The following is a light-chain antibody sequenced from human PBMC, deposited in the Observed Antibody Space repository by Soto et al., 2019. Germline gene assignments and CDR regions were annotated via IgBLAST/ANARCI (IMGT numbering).Light chain of an antibody. J-gene: IGKJ4*01. CDR3: QQYYSTPPPT. V-gene: IGKV4-1*01. CDR2: WAS. CDR1: QSVLYSSNNKNY. Sequence: DIVMTQSPDSLAVSLGERATINCKSSQSVLYSSNNKNYLAWYQQKPGQPPKLLIYWASTRESGVPDRFSGSGSGTDFTLNISSLQAEDVAVYYCQQYYSTPPPTYGGGTKVEIK.